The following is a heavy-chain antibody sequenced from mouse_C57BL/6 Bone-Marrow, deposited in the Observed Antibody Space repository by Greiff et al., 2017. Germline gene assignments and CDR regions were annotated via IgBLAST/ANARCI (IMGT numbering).Heavy chain of an antibody. V-gene: IGHV1-55*01. CDR2: IYPGSGST. CDR1: GYTFTSYW. J-gene: IGHJ4*01. CDR3: ARSGGYYYGSSYEDYAMDY. Sequence: VQLQQSGAELVKPGASVKMSCKASGYTFTSYWITWVKQRPGQGLEWIGDIYPGSGSTNYNEKFKSKATLTVDTSSSTAYMQLSSLTSEDSAVYYCARSGGYYYGSSYEDYAMDYWGQGTSVTVSS. D-gene: IGHD1-1*01.